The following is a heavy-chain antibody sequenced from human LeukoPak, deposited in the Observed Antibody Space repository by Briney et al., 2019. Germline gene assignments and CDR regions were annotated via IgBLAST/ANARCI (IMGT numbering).Heavy chain of an antibody. Sequence: PGGSLRLSCVASGFTCSDYSMNWVRQAPGKGLEWVSGINWNGGSTGYADSVKGRFTISRDNAKNSLYLQMNSLRAEDTALYYCARWALVVVTANGAFDIWGQGTMVTVSS. V-gene: IGHV3-20*04. CDR3: ARWALVVVTANGAFDI. CDR1: GFTCSDYS. D-gene: IGHD2-21*02. CDR2: INWNGGST. J-gene: IGHJ3*02.